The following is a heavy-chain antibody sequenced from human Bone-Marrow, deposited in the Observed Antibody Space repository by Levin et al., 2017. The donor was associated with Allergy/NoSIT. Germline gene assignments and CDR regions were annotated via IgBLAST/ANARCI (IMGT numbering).Heavy chain of an antibody. D-gene: IGHD4-17*01. Sequence: GESLKISCKASGFAFTDYYMHWVRQAPGQGLEWLGWINPNNGATKYALKFQDRVTMPRDTSISTAYMEFRRLRSDDTAVFYCARDPAVTRDGYFDVWGCGTLVSVSS. V-gene: IGHV1-2*02. CDR2: INPNNGAT. J-gene: IGHJ2*01. CDR3: ARDPAVTRDGYFDV. CDR1: GFAFTDYY.